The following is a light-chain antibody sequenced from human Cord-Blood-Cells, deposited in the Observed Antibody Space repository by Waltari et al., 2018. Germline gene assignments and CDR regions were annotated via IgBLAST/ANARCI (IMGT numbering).Light chain of an antibody. Sequence: QSALTQPASVSGSPGQSITISCTGTSSDVGGYHFVSSYQQHPGQAPKHMFYDVSKRPSGVSNRFAGSKSGNPASLTISGLQAEDEADYYCSSYTSSSTLVVFGGGTKLTVL. CDR1: SSDVGGYHF. J-gene: IGLJ2*01. V-gene: IGLV2-14*01. CDR2: DVS. CDR3: SSYTSSSTLVV.